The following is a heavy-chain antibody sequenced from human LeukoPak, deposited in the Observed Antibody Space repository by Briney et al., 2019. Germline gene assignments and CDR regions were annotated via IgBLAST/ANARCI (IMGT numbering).Heavy chain of an antibody. CDR3: ARERSSSHNY. Sequence: GGSLRLSCAASGFTFSTYSMNWVRQAPGKGLEWVSYISSSGNTISYADSVKGRFTISRDNAKNSLYLQMNSLRAEDTAVYYCARERSSSHNYWGQGTLVTVSS. CDR2: ISSSGNTI. V-gene: IGHV3-48*04. D-gene: IGHD6-13*01. CDR1: GFTFSTYS. J-gene: IGHJ4*02.